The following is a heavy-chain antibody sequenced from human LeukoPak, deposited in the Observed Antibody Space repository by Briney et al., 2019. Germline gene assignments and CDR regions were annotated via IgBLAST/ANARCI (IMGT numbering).Heavy chain of an antibody. J-gene: IGHJ6*03. V-gene: IGHV4-34*01. CDR1: GGSFSGYY. CDR3: ARHGGFGAHYMDV. Sequence: PSETLSLTCAVYGGSFSGYYWSWIRQPPGKGLEWIGEINHSGSTNYNPSLKSRVTISVDTSKNQFSLKLSSVTAADTAVYYCARHGGFGAHYMDVWGKGTTVTVSS. D-gene: IGHD3-16*01. CDR2: INHSGST.